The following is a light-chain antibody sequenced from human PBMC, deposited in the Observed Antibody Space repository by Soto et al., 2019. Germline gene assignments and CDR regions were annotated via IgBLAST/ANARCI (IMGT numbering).Light chain of an antibody. CDR3: QQYNNWPRT. CDR1: QSVSSN. J-gene: IGKJ1*01. CDR2: GAS. Sequence: EIVMTQSPATLSVPPGERATLSCRASQSVSSNLAWYQQKPGQAPRLLIYGASTRATGIPARFSGSGSGTEFTLTISSLQSEDFVVYYCQQYNNWPRTFGQGTKVEIK. V-gene: IGKV3-15*01.